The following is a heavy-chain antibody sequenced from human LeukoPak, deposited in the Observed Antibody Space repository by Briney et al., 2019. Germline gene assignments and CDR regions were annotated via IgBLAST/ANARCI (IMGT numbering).Heavy chain of an antibody. CDR3: ARGGTYDSSGYYYALGY. Sequence: SETLSLPCTVSGGSISSGDYYWSWIRQPPGKGLEWIGYIYYSGSTYYNPSLKSRVTISVDTSKNQFSLKLSSVTAADTAVYYCARGGTYDSSGYYYALGYWGQGTLVTVSS. CDR2: IYYSGST. CDR1: GGSISSGDYY. V-gene: IGHV4-30-4*01. J-gene: IGHJ4*02. D-gene: IGHD3-22*01.